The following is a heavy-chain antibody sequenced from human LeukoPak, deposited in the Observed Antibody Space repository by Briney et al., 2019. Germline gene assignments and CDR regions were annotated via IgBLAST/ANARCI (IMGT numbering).Heavy chain of an antibody. Sequence: SVKVSCKASGGTFSSYAISWVRQAPGQGLEWMGGIIPIFGTANYAQKFQGRVTITTDESTSTAYMELSSLRSEDTAVYYCARSHPRYCSSTSCYSFSFDYWGQGTLVTVSS. CDR1: GGTFSSYA. CDR2: IIPIFGTA. D-gene: IGHD2-2*02. CDR3: ARSHPRYCSSTSCYSFSFDY. V-gene: IGHV1-69*05. J-gene: IGHJ4*02.